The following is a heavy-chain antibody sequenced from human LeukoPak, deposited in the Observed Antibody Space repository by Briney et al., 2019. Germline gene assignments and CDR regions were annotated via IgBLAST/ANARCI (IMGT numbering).Heavy chain of an antibody. CDR3: ANWQNGDN. D-gene: IGHD2-8*01. CDR1: GFTFSSYD. Sequence: SGGSLRLSCAASGFTFSSYDMSWVRQAPGKGLEWVSATSRSGGSTYYADSVKVRFTISRDNSKNTLYLQMNSLRAEDTAVYYCANWQNGDNWGQGTLVTVSS. V-gene: IGHV3-23*01. CDR2: TSRSGGST. J-gene: IGHJ4*02.